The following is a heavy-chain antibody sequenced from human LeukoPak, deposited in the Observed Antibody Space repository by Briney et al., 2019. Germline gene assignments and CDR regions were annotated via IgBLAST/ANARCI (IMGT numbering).Heavy chain of an antibody. CDR3: ARHSRDFYCSGGSCYSYYFDY. D-gene: IGHD2-15*01. CDR1: GGSINNYY. V-gene: IGHV4-59*08. Sequence: ASETLSLTCTVSGGSINNYYRSWIRQPPGKGLEWIGFIYYSGNTNYNPSLKSRVTISVDTSKNQFSLRLNSVTAADTAVYYCARHSRDFYCSGGSCYSYYFDYWGQGTLVTVSS. CDR2: IYYSGNT. J-gene: IGHJ4*02.